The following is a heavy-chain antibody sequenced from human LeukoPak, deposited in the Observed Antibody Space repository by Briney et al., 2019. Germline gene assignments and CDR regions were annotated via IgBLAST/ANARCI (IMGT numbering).Heavy chain of an antibody. V-gene: IGHV1-2*02. J-gene: IGHJ4*02. CDR3: ARDSNYYGSGSYYNSDY. Sequence: ASVKVSCKASGYTFTGYYIHWVRQAPGQGLEWMGWINPHSGGTSYAQNFQGRVTMTRDTSISTAYMDLSRLRPDDTAFYYCARDSNYYGSGSYYNSDYWGQGTLVTVSS. CDR1: GYTFTGYY. D-gene: IGHD3-10*01. CDR2: INPHSGGT.